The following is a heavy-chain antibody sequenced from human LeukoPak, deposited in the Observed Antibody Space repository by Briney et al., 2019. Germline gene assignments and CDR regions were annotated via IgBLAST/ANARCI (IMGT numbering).Heavy chain of an antibody. D-gene: IGHD1/OR15-1a*01. Sequence: ASVKVSCKVSGYTLTELSMHWVRQAPGKGLEWMGGFDPEDGETIYAQKFQGRVTMTRDTSISTAYMELSRLRSDDTAVYYCARIGIWPNNDFDYWGQGTLVTVSS. CDR1: GYTLTELS. J-gene: IGHJ4*02. CDR2: FDPEDGET. CDR3: ARIGIWPNNDFDY. V-gene: IGHV1-24*01.